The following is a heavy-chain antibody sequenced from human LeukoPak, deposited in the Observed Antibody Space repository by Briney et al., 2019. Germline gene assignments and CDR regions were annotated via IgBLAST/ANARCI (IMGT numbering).Heavy chain of an antibody. CDR3: AKEIYYDSSAFFDY. CDR1: GFSFRSYG. J-gene: IGHJ4*02. D-gene: IGHD3-22*01. CDR2: IGSDGSKK. V-gene: IGHV3-30*18. Sequence: PGGSLRLSCAASGFSFRSYGIHWVRQAQGKGLEWVAVIGSDGSKKYYADSVKGRFTISRDNSKNTLHLQMNSLRTGDTAMYFCAKEIYYDSSAFFDYWGQGTLVTVSS.